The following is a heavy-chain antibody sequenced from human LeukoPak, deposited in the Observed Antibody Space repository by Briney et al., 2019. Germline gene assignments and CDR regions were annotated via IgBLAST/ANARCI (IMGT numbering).Heavy chain of an antibody. CDR3: ARGGVAAAGPRSSPYGAGLFNYGMDV. V-gene: IGHV3-21*01. CDR2: ISSSSSYI. J-gene: IGHJ6*02. CDR1: GFTFSSFS. D-gene: IGHD6-13*01. Sequence: PGGSLRLSCAASGFTFSSFSMNWVRQAPGKGLEWVSSISSSSSYIYYADSVKGRFTISRDNAKNSLYLQMNSLRAEDTAVYYCARGGVAAAGPRSSPYGAGLFNYGMDVWGQGTTVTVSS.